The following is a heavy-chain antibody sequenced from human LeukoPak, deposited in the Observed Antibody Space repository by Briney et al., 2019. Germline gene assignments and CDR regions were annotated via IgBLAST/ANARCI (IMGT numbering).Heavy chain of an antibody. CDR1: GYSISSGYY. CDR2: IYHSGST. J-gene: IGHJ4*02. V-gene: IGHV4-38-2*01. Sequence: SETLFLTCAVSGYSISSGYYWVWIRQPPGKGLEWIGSIYHSGSTYYNPSLKSRVTISVDTSKNQFSLKLSSVTAADTAVYYCARWGKGILPAATIDYRGQGTLVTVSS. D-gene: IGHD2-2*01. CDR3: ARWGKGILPAATIDY.